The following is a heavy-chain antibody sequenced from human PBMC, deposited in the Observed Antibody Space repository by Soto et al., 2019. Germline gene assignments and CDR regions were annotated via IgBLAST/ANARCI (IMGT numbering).Heavy chain of an antibody. D-gene: IGHD2-2*01. CDR3: ARDKADIVVVPAGLGMDV. V-gene: IGHV3-30-3*01. Sequence: PGGSLRLSCAASGFTFSSYAMSWVRQAPGKGLEWVAVISYDGSNKYYADSVKGRFTISRDNSKNTLYLQMNSLRAEDTAVYYCARDKADIVVVPAGLGMDVWGQGTTVTVSS. CDR2: ISYDGSNK. J-gene: IGHJ6*02. CDR1: GFTFSSYA.